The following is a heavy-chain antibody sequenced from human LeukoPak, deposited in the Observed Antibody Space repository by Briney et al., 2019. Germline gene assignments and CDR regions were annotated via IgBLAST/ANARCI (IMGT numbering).Heavy chain of an antibody. J-gene: IGHJ5*02. CDR2: IWYDGSNK. D-gene: IGHD6-13*01. V-gene: IGHV3-33*01. CDR1: GFTFSSYG. Sequence: GRSLRLSCAASGFTFSSYGMHWVRQAPGKGLEWVAVIWYDGSNKYYADSVKGRFTISRDNSKNTLYLQMNSLRAEDTAVYYCAREAAAAGTPGWFDPWGQGTLVTVSS. CDR3: AREAAAAGTPGWFDP.